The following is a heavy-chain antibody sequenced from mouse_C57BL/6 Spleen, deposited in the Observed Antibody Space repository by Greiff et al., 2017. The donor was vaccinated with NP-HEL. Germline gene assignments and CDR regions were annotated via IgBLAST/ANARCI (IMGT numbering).Heavy chain of an antibody. CDR1: GFTFSSYA. J-gene: IGHJ2*01. CDR2: ISDGGSYT. CDR3: ARAPEGYYFDY. Sequence: EVKVVESGGGLVKPGGSLKLSCAASGFTFSSYAMSWVRQTPEKRLEWVATISDGGSYTYYPDNVKGRFTISRDNAKNNLYLQMSHLKSEDTAMYYCARAPEGYYFDYWGQGTTLTVSS. V-gene: IGHV5-4*03.